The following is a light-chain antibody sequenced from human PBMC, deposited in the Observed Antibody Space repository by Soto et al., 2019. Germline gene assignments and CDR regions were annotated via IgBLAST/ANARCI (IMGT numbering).Light chain of an antibody. CDR1: QSVSSN. CDR2: GAS. V-gene: IGKV3-15*01. CDR3: QQYNNLPLT. Sequence: EIVMTQSPATLSVSPGERATLSCRASQSVSSNLAWYQQKPGQAPRLLIYGASTRATGIPARFSGSGSGTEFTLTISILQSEDFAFYYCQQYNNLPLTFGRGTKVDIK. J-gene: IGKJ3*01.